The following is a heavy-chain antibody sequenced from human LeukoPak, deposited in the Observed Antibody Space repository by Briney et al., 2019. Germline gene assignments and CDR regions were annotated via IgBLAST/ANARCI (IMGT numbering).Heavy chain of an antibody. V-gene: IGHV3-23*01. CDR2: ISGSGGST. Sequence: GGSLRLSCAASGFTFSSYAMSWVRQAPGKWLEWVSAISGSGGSTYYADSVKGRFSISRDNSKNTLYLQMNSLRAEDTAVYYCAKRSGYYYDSSGYCGAYWGQGPWSPSPQ. J-gene: IGHJ4*02. CDR1: GFTFSSYA. D-gene: IGHD3-22*01. CDR3: AKRSGYYYDSSGYCGAY.